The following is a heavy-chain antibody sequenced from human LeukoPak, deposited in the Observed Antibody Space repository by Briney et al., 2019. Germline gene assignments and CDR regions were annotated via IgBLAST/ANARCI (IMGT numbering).Heavy chain of an antibody. CDR1: GFTFNSYW. J-gene: IGHJ4*02. D-gene: IGHD3-22*01. Sequence: PGGSLRLSCAASGFTFNSYWMGWVRQAPGKGLEWVANIKQDGSQKYYVDSVKGRFTISRDNTKNSLFLQMNSLRAEDTAVYYCAKDTLLDDSSGYYLYYFDYWGQGTLVTVSS. V-gene: IGHV3-7*03. CDR2: IKQDGSQK. CDR3: AKDTLLDDSSGYYLYYFDY.